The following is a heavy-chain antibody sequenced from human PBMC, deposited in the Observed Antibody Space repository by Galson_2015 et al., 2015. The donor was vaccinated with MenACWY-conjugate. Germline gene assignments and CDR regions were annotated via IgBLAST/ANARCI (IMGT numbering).Heavy chain of an antibody. CDR1: GFDFDDYA. CDR2: VGRGGGST. Sequence: SLRLSCAASGFDFDDYAMSWVRQAPGKGLQWVAGVGRGGGSTYYTDPVRGRFTISRDNSKNTPDLQMDSLRVEDTAVYYCAKVIYGARYYFEHWGQGSLVIVTS. CDR3: AKVIYGARYYFEH. D-gene: IGHD3/OR15-3a*01. J-gene: IGHJ4*02. V-gene: IGHV3-23*01.